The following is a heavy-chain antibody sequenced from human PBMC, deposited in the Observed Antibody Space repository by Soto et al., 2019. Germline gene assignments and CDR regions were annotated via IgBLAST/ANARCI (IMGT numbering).Heavy chain of an antibody. V-gene: IGHV4-31*03. Sequence: SETLSLTCNVSGGSISSGGYYWSWIRQHPGKGLEWIGYIYYSGSTYYNPSLKSRVTISVDTSKNQFSLKLSSVTAADTAVYYCARAPRGNYGYPSYFDYWGQGTLVTVSS. CDR2: IYYSGST. CDR1: GGSISSGGYY. CDR3: ARAPRGNYGYPSYFDY. J-gene: IGHJ4*02. D-gene: IGHD3-10*01.